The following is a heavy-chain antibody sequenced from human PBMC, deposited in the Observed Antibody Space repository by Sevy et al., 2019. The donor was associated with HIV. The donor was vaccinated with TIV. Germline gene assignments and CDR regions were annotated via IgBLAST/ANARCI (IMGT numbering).Heavy chain of an antibody. V-gene: IGHV3-15*01. J-gene: IGHJ4*02. CDR2: IKSKNDGGTR. D-gene: IGHD2-15*01. Sequence: GSLRLSCAASGFTFSNAWMSWVRQAPGKGLEWVGRIKSKNDGGTRDYDAPVKCRFTISRDDSKNTLYLQMNSLKTEDTAIYYCTKYSKKRGLSALLDYWGQGTLVTVSS. CDR3: TKYSKKRGLSALLDY. CDR1: GFTFSNAW.